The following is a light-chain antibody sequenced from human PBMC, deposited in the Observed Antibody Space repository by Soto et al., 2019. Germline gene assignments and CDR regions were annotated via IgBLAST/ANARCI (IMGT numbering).Light chain of an antibody. CDR1: SGYSNYK. CDR2: VGTGGIVG. V-gene: IGLV9-49*01. CDR3: GADHGSGSNFVVV. J-gene: IGLJ2*01. Sequence: QPVLTQPPSASASLGASVTLTCTLSSGYSNYKVDWYQQRPGKGPRFVMRVGTGGIVGSKGDGIPDRFSVLGSGLNRYLTIKNIQEEDESDYHGGADHGSGSNFVVVFGGGTKVTVL.